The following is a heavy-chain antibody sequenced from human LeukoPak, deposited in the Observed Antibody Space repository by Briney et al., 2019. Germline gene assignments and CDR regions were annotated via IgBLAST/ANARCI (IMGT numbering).Heavy chain of an antibody. CDR3: AKDQSSSSSSWFDP. D-gene: IGHD6-6*01. CDR1: GFTFDDYT. J-gene: IGHJ5*02. Sequence: GGSLRLSCAASGFTFDDYTMHWVRQAPGKGLEWVSLISWDGGSTFYAGSVKGRFIISRDNSKNSLYLQMNSLRTEDTALYYCAKDQSSSSSSWFDPWGQGTLVTVSS. CDR2: ISWDGGST. V-gene: IGHV3-43*01.